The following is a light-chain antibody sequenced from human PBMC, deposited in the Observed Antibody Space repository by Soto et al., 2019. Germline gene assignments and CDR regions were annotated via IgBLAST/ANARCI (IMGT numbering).Light chain of an antibody. CDR2: DAS. CDR1: QSVSRY. V-gene: IGKV3-11*01. J-gene: IGKJ5*01. Sequence: EIVFTQSPATLSLSPGERATLSCRASQSVSRYLAWYQQKPGQAPRLLIYDASNRATGIPARFSGSGSGTDFTLTISILEPEDFAVYYCQQRSNWPITFGQGTRLEIK. CDR3: QQRSNWPIT.